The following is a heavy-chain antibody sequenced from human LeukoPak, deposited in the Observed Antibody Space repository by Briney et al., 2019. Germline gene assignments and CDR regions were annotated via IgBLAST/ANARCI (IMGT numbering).Heavy chain of an antibody. CDR1: GGSFRGYY. J-gene: IGHJ4*02. CDR2: INHSGST. Sequence: SETLSLTCAVCGGSFRGYYWSWIRQPPGKGLEWIGEINHSGSTNYNPSLKSRVTISVDTSKNQFSLKLSSVTAADTAVYYCARWRGYFDYWGQGTLVTVSS. V-gene: IGHV4-34*01. CDR3: ARWRGYFDY. D-gene: IGHD3-10*01.